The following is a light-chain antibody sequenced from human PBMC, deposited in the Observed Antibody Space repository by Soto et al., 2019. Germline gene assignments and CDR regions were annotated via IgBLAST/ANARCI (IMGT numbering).Light chain of an antibody. J-gene: IGLJ1*01. Sequence: QSVLTQPPSVSAAPGQKVTISCSGSSSNIGNNYVSWYQQLPGTAPKLLIYENNKRPSGIPDRFSGSKSGTSATLGITGLQAGDEVDYYCGTWDSSLSVPYVFGTGTKLTVL. V-gene: IGLV1-51*02. CDR1: SSNIGNNY. CDR2: ENN. CDR3: GTWDSSLSVPYV.